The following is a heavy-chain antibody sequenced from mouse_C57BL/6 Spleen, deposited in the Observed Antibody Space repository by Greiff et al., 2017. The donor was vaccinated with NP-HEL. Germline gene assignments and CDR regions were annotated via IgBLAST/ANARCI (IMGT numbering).Heavy chain of an antibody. Sequence: EVKLEESGPGLVKPSQSLSLTCSVTGYSITSGYYWNWIRQFPGNKLEWMGYISYDGSNNYNPSLKNRISITRDTSKNQFFLKLNSVTTEDTATYYCARGAYYSNYVETWFAYWGQGTLVTVSA. CDR3: ARGAYYSNYVETWFAY. CDR1: GYSITSGYY. D-gene: IGHD2-5*01. J-gene: IGHJ3*01. V-gene: IGHV3-6*01. CDR2: ISYDGSN.